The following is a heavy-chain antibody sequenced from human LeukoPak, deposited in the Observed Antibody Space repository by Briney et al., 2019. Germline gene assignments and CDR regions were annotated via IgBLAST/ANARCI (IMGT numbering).Heavy chain of an antibody. CDR2: IRIAGDA. J-gene: IGHJ4*02. D-gene: IGHD3-22*01. V-gene: IGHV3-13*01. CDR1: GFTFSRSD. CDR3: ARGSDSKSYYFDD. Sequence: AGGSLRLSCATSGFTFSRSDMHWVRPVPGKGLEWVSTIRIAGDAFFPDSVRGRFTVSRENGKNSVYLQMHSLRAGDTAVYYCARGSDSKSYYFDDWGQGTLVTVSS.